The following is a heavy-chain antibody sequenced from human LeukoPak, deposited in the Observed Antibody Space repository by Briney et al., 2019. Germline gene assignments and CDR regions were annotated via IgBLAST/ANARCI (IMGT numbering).Heavy chain of an antibody. CDR1: GFTFSSYS. V-gene: IGHV3-21*01. CDR3: ASNSGSYYLYYFDY. Sequence: PGGSLRLSCAASGFTFSSYSMNWVRQAPGKGLEWVSSISSSSSYIYYADSVKGRFTISRDNAKNSLYLQMNSLRAEDTAVYYCASNSGSYYLYYFDYWGQGTLVTVSS. J-gene: IGHJ4*02. D-gene: IGHD1-26*01. CDR2: ISSSSSYI.